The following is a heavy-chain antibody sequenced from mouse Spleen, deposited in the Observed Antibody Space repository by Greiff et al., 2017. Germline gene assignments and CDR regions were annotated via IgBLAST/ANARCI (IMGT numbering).Heavy chain of an antibody. CDR3: ARSGTNY. Sequence: QVQLQQSGAELVRPGTSVTVSCKASGYAFTNYLIEWVKQRPGQGLEWIGVINPGSGGTNYNEKFKGKATLTADKSSSTAYMQLSSLTSEDSAVYFCARSGTNYRGQGTTLTVSS. CDR1: GYAFTNYL. D-gene: IGHD4-1*01. CDR2: INPGSGGT. J-gene: IGHJ2*01. V-gene: IGHV1-54*01.